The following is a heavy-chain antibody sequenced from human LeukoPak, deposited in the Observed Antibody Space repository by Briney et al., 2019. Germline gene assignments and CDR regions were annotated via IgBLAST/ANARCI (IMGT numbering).Heavy chain of an antibody. CDR3: ARDPTAPSFEAFDY. V-gene: IGHV4-39*07. CDR1: GFTFSSYG. Sequence: GSLRLSCAASGFTFSSYGMSWVRQPPGKGLEWIGSIYYSGSTYYNPSLKSRVTISVDTSKNQFSLKLSSVTAADTAVYYCARDPTAPSFEAFDYWGQGTLVTVSS. J-gene: IGHJ4*02. CDR2: IYYSGST.